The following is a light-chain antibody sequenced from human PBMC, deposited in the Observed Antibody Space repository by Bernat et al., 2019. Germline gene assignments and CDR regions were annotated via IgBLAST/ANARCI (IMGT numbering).Light chain of an antibody. CDR2: AAS. CDR1: QGISSY. Sequence: DIQLTQSPSFLSASVGDRVTITCRASQGISSYLAWYQQKPGKAPKLLIYAASSLQSGVPSRFSGSGSGTDFTLTISRLQPEDFATYYCQQSYSTPITFGQGTRLEIK. J-gene: IGKJ5*01. CDR3: QQSYSTPIT. V-gene: IGKV1-39*01.